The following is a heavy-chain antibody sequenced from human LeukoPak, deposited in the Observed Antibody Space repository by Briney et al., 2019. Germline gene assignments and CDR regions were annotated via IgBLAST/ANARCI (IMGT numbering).Heavy chain of an antibody. V-gene: IGHV1-46*01. CDR2: INPSGGST. Sequence: ASVKVSCKASGYTFTSYYMHWVRQAPGQGLEWMGIINPSGGSTSYAQKLQGRVTMTRDTSTSTVYMELSSLRSEDTAVYYCARVVLGSGKAVALGYWGQGTLVTVSS. D-gene: IGHD1-1*01. CDR1: GYTFTSYY. J-gene: IGHJ4*02. CDR3: ARVVLGSGKAVALGY.